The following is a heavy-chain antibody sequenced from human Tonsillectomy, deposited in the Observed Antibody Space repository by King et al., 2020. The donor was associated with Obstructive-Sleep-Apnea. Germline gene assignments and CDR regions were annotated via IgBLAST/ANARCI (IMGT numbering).Heavy chain of an antibody. CDR3: AKDQLWEKDY. CDR1: GFTFSSYT. D-gene: IGHD5-18*01. CDR2: ISGTGVYT. V-gene: IGHV3-23*04. J-gene: IGHJ4*02. Sequence: VQLVESGGGLIQPGGSLRLSCAASGFTFSSYTMSWVRQAPGKGLGGVSGISGTGVYTYYADSVKGRFTVSRDNSKNTLYLQMNRLRAEDTAIYYCAKDQLWEKDYWGQGTLVTVSS.